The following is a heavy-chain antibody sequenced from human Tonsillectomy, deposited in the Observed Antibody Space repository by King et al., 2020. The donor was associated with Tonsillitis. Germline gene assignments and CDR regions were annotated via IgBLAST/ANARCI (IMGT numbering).Heavy chain of an antibody. Sequence: VQLQESGPGLVKPSETLSLTCTVSGGSISSYYWRWIRQPPGKGLERIGYIYGQSTNYSPSLKSRVTISLDTSKNLFSLKRTSVTAADTAVYYCATGNGNSGRLEYWGQGILVTVSS. V-gene: IGHV4-59*01. CDR1: GGSISSYY. CDR2: IYGQST. CDR3: ATGNGNSGRLEY. D-gene: IGHD4-23*01. J-gene: IGHJ4*02.